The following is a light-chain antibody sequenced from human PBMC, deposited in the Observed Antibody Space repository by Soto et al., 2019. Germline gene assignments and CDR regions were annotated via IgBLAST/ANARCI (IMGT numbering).Light chain of an antibody. CDR1: SSDVGGYNY. Sequence: QSALTHPASVSGSPGQSITISCAGTSSDVGGYNYVSWYQQHPGKAPKLIICDVSNRPSGVSSRFSGSKSGNTASLTISGLQAEDEADYYCSSFAGTSYVFGTGTKVTVL. CDR2: DVS. CDR3: SSFAGTSYV. V-gene: IGLV2-14*01. J-gene: IGLJ1*01.